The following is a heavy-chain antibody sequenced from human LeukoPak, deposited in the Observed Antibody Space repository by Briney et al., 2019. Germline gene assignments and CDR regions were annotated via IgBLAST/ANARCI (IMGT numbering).Heavy chain of an antibody. CDR3: ARSDTTMVRGVITPLGY. V-gene: IGHV1-2*02. D-gene: IGHD3-10*01. CDR1: GYTFTGYY. CDR2: INPNSGGT. J-gene: IGHJ4*02. Sequence: GASVKVSCNASGYTFTGYYMHWVRQAPGQGLEWMGWINPNSGGTNYAQKFQGRVTMTRDTSISTAYMELSRLRSDDTAVYFCARSDTTMVRGVITPLGYWGQGTLVTVSS.